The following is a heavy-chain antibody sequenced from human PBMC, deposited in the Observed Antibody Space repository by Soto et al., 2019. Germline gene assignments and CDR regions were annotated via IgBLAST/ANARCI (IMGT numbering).Heavy chain of an antibody. V-gene: IGHV1-69*13. D-gene: IGHD2-15*01. Sequence: ASVKVSCKASGGTFSSYAISWVRQAPGQGLEWMGGIIPIFGTANYAQKFQGRVTITADESTSTAYMELSSLRSEDTAVYYCERGGGSPPFDYWGQGTLVTVSS. CDR1: GGTFSSYA. CDR3: ERGGGSPPFDY. J-gene: IGHJ4*02. CDR2: IIPIFGTA.